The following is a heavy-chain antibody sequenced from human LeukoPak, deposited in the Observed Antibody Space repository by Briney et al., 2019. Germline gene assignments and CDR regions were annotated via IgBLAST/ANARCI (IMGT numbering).Heavy chain of an antibody. Sequence: PGGSLRLSCAASGFTFNDYTMTWVRQAPGKGLEWVSSITGDCNYIFYADSVKGRFTISRDNAQNSLFLELNSLRGEDTAVYYCAGERNFYYFDYWGQGALVTVSS. J-gene: IGHJ4*02. CDR3: AGERNFYYFDY. V-gene: IGHV3-21*01. D-gene: IGHD3-3*01. CDR2: ITGDCNYI. CDR1: GFTFNDYT.